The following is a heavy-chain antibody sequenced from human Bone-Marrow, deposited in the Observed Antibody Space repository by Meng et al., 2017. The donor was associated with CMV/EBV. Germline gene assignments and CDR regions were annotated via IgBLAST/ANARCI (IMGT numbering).Heavy chain of an antibody. V-gene: IGHV1-18*01. Sequence: GGSLRLSCKASGYTFTSYGISWVRQAPGQGLEWMGWISAYNGNTNYAQKLQGRVTMTTDTSTSTAYMELRSLRSDDTAVYYCAIRTGCCSSTRGDYYYGMDVWGQGTTVTVSS. D-gene: IGHD2-2*01. CDR2: ISAYNGNT. CDR3: AIRTGCCSSTRGDYYYGMDV. J-gene: IGHJ6*02. CDR1: GYTFTSYG.